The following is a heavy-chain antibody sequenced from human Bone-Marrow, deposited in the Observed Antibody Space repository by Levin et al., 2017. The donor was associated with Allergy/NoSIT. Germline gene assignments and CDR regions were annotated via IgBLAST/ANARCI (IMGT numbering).Heavy chain of an antibody. CDR2: ISPNGGGT. Sequence: GASVKVSCKASGYTFTGYYVHWVRQAPGQGLEWMGRISPNGGGTNYAQKFQGRVTMTGDTSISSAYMELTRLRSDDTAVYYCAREKRQTLLLRYYYGMDVWGQGTTVTVSS. J-gene: IGHJ6*02. CDR3: AREKRQTLLLRYYYGMDV. V-gene: IGHV1-2*06. D-gene: IGHD2-21*01. CDR1: GYTFTGYY.